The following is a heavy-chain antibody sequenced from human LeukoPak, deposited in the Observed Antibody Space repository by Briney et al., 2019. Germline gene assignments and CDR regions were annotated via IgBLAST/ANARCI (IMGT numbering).Heavy chain of an antibody. CDR3: AREPDYGDYGDAFDI. CDR1: GYTFTCYY. CDR2: IIPIFGTA. V-gene: IGHV1-69*06. J-gene: IGHJ3*02. Sequence: GASVKVSCKASGYTFTCYYMHWVRQAPGQGLEWMGGIIPIFGTANYAQKFQGRVTITADKSTSTAYMELSSLRSEDTAVYYCAREPDYGDYGDAFDIWGQGTMVTVSS. D-gene: IGHD4-17*01.